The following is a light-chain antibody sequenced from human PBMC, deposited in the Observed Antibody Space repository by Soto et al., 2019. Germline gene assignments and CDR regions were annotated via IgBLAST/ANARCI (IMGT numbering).Light chain of an antibody. V-gene: IGKV3-20*01. CDR2: GAS. CDR1: QRVTNSY. CDR3: QQYGSSPLT. Sequence: IVLTQSPGTLSLSPGERVTLSCRASQRVTNSYLAWYQQKPGQAPRLLIYGASSRATGIPDRFSGGGSGTDFTLTISTLEPEDFAVYNCQQYGSSPLTFGQGTRWIS. J-gene: IGKJ1*01.